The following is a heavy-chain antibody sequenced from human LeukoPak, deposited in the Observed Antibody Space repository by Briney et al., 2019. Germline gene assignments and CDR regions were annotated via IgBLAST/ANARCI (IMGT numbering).Heavy chain of an antibody. D-gene: IGHD3-16*01. CDR2: ISPDGSGK. J-gene: IGHJ6*03. CDR3: ARGYDSNLDYYYYMDV. Sequence: GGSLRLSCAPSGFPFSSYAMSWVRQPPARGLEWVAVISPDGSGKNYVDSVEGRFTISRDNSKNTLYVQMNSLRAEDTAVYFCARGYDSNLDYYYYMDVWGKGTTVTVSS. V-gene: IGHV3-30*03. CDR1: GFPFSSYA.